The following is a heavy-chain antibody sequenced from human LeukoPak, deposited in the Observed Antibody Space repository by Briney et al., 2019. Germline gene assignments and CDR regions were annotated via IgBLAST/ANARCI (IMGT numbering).Heavy chain of an antibody. Sequence: GGSLRLSCAASGFPFGSYAMTWVRQAPGKGREWVSDISVGGSNTYYADSVKGRFTISRDNSKATLYLQMNSLRAEDTAIYYCARNVEGYNDYWGQGTLVTVSS. V-gene: IGHV3-23*01. CDR1: GFPFGSYA. J-gene: IGHJ4*02. D-gene: IGHD5-24*01. CDR2: ISVGGSNT. CDR3: ARNVEGYNDY.